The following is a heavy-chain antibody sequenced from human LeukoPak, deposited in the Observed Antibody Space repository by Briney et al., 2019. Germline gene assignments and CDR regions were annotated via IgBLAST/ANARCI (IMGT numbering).Heavy chain of an antibody. V-gene: IGHV3-23*01. D-gene: IGHD4-17*01. CDR3: ARARDYGDYPPDY. J-gene: IGHJ4*02. CDR2: ISGSGGST. CDR1: GFTFSNAW. Sequence: GGSLRLSCAASGFTFSNAWMSWVRQAPGKGLEWVSAISGSGGSTYYADSVKGRFTISRDNAKKSLYLQMSSLRAEDTAIYYCARARDYGDYPPDYWGQGTLVTVSS.